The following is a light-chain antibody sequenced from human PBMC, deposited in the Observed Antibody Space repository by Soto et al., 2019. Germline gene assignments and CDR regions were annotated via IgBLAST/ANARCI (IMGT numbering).Light chain of an antibody. CDR1: SSDVGAYIY. CDR3: SIYSGGNSVI. Sequence: QSVLTQPPSASGSPGQSVAISCTGTSSDVGAYIYVSWYQQHPGKAPKLVIYEINKRPSGVPDRFSGSKSGNTASLTVSGLQVEDEADDYCSIYSGGNSVIFGGGTKLTVL. J-gene: IGLJ2*01. CDR2: EIN. V-gene: IGLV2-8*01.